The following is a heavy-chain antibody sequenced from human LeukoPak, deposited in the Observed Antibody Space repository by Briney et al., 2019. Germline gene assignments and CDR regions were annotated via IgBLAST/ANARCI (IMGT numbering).Heavy chain of an antibody. J-gene: IGHJ4*02. V-gene: IGHV3-48*01. CDR3: ATSPPPYYYDSSGYEIPFDY. D-gene: IGHD3-22*01. CDR1: GFTFSSYS. CDR2: ISSSSSTI. Sequence: GGSLRLSCAASGFTFSSYSTNWVRQAPGKGLEWVSYISSSSSTIYYADSVKGRFTISRDNAKNSLYLQMNSLRAEDTAVYYCATSPPPYYYDSSGYEIPFDYWGQGTLVTVSS.